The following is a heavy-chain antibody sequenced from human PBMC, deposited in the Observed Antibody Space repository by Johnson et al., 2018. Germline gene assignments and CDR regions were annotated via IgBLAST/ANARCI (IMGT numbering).Heavy chain of an antibody. CDR3: ARSIVGAV. V-gene: IGHV3-11*04. CDR2: ISTSGSTI. CDR1: GFTFSDYY. Sequence: QVQLQESGGGVVQPGRSLRLSCAASGFTFSDYYMTWIRQAPGKGLEWVSYISTSGSTIYSADSVKGRFTISRDNSKNTLYLQMNSLRDEDTAVYYFARSIVGAVWGQGTMVTVSS. J-gene: IGHJ3*01. D-gene: IGHD1-26*01.